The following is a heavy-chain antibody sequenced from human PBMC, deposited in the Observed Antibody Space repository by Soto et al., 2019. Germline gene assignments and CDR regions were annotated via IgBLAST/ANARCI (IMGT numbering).Heavy chain of an antibody. V-gene: IGHV3-30*18. Sequence: QVQLVESGGGVVQPGRSLRLSCAASGFTFSHYAMHWVRQAPGKGLEWVALMSYDGSNEYYADSVKGRLTSSRENSKKRLYLQMNSLRAEDTAGYYCAKGGSHNFDYWGQGTLVTVS. J-gene: IGHJ4*02. CDR2: MSYDGSNE. CDR3: AKGGSHNFDY. D-gene: IGHD1-26*01. CDR1: GFTFSHYA.